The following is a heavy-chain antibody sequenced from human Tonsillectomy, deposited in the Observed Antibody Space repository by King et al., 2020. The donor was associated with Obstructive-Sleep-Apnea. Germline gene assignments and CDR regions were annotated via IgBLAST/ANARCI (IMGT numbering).Heavy chain of an antibody. CDR2: IYWNDDK. J-gene: IGHJ6*02. CDR1: GFSLSTSGVG. Sequence: ITLKESGPTLVKPPQTLTLTCTFSGFSLSTSGVGVGWIRQPPGKALEWLALIYWNDDKRYSPSLKSRLTITKDTSKNQVVLTMTNMDPVDTATYYCAHRGIAVADTDYYYYYGMDVWGQGTTVTVSS. V-gene: IGHV2-5*01. D-gene: IGHD6-19*01. CDR3: AHRGIAVADTDYYYYYGMDV.